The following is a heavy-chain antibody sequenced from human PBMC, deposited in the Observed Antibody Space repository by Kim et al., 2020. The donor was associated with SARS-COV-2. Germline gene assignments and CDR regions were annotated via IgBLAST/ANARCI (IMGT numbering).Heavy chain of an antibody. D-gene: IGHD6-13*01. CDR1: GYTFTSYG. CDR3: ARDQAGSSSWLYYYYYYGMDV. V-gene: IGHV1-18*01. CDR2: ISAYNGNT. J-gene: IGHJ6*02. Sequence: ASVKVSCKASGYTFTSYGISWVRQAPGQGLEWMGWISAYNGNTNYAQKLQGRVTMTTDTSTSTAYMELRSLRSDDTAVYYCARDQAGSSSWLYYYYYYGMDVWGQGTTVTVSS.